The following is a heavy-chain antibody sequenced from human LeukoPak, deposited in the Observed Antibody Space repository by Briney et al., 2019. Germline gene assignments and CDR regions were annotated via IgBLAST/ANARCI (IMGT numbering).Heavy chain of an antibody. CDR1: GFTFKLYW. V-gene: IGHV3-74*01. CDR3: ARFGRNYDGSGCP. CDR2: INHDGSDT. J-gene: IGHJ5*02. Sequence: PGGSLRLSCAASGFTFKLYWMHWVRQVPGRGPVWVSRINHDGSDTIYADSVRGRFTISRDDAKNTLYLQMNNLRAEDTAVYYCARFGRNYDGSGCPWGQGTLVTVSS. D-gene: IGHD3-22*01.